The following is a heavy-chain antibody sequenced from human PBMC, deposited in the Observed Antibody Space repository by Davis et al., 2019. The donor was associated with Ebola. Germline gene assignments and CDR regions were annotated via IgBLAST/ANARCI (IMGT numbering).Heavy chain of an antibody. CDR2: IYPDDSDT. V-gene: IGHV5-51*01. Sequence: GESLKISCKGSGYSFSSNWIVWVRQMPGKGLEWMGIIYPDDSDTRYSPSFQGQVTISADKSINTAYVKWSSLKASDTAIYYCARLFRGYSGYQDYWGQGTLVTVSS. D-gene: IGHD5-12*01. CDR1: GYSFSSNW. CDR3: ARLFRGYSGYQDY. J-gene: IGHJ4*02.